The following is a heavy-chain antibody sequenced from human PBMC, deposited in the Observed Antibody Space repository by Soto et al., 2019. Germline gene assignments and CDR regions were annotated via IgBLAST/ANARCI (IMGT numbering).Heavy chain of an antibody. Sequence: GSLRLFCGASGLSLSSYGLFWVRQAPGKGLEWVAVISYDGSNQYYAESVKGRFTISRDNSKNTMYMQMNSLRAEDTAVYYCARQRWLQLYDYWGQGTLVTGS. CDR3: ARQRWLQLYDY. D-gene: IGHD1-1*01. J-gene: IGHJ4*02. CDR2: ISYDGSNQ. V-gene: IGHV3-30-3*01. CDR1: GLSLSSYG.